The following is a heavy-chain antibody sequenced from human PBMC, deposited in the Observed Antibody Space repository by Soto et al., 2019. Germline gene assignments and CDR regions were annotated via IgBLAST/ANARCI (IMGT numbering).Heavy chain of an antibody. CDR2: ISSSSSYI. CDR1: GFTFSSSS. Sequence: EVQLVESGGGLVKPGGSLRLSCAASGFTFSSSSMNWVRQAPGKGLEWVASISSSSSYIYYADTVKGRFTIFRDNAKNSLYLQMNNRRADDTTVYYCARDLHYSSRWYTLGAFDLWGQGTMVTVSS. V-gene: IGHV3-21*01. J-gene: IGHJ3*01. D-gene: IGHD6-19*01. CDR3: ARDLHYSSRWYTLGAFDL.